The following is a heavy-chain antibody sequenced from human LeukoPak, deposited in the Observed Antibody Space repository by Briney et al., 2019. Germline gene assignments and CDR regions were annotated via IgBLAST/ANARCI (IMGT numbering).Heavy chain of an antibody. J-gene: IGHJ4*02. D-gene: IGHD2-21*02. CDR1: GFTFSSYG. CDR2: ISYDGSNK. V-gene: IGHV3-30*18. CDR3: AKGSHVVVTAVDY. Sequence: PGRSLRLSCAASGFTFSSYGMHWVRQAPGKGLEWVAVISYDGSNKYYADSVKGRFTISRDNSKNTLYLQMNGLRAEDTAVYYCAKGSHVVVTAVDYRGQGTLVNVSS.